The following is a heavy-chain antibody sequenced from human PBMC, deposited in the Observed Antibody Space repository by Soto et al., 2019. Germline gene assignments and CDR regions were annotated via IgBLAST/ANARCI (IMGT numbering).Heavy chain of an antibody. V-gene: IGHV3-23*01. Sequence: PGGSLRLSCAASGFTFSSYAMSWVRQAPGKGLEWVSAISGSGGSTYYADSVKGRFTISRDNSKNTLYLQMNSLRAEDTAVYYCAKDSYLIAVAGNSFDYWGQGTLVTVSS. CDR3: AKDSYLIAVAGNSFDY. CDR2: ISGSGGST. D-gene: IGHD6-19*01. J-gene: IGHJ4*02. CDR1: GFTFSSYA.